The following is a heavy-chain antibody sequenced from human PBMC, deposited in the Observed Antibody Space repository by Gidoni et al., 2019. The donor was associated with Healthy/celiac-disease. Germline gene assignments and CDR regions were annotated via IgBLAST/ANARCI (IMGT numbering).Heavy chain of an antibody. CDR1: GFTFSIYA. J-gene: IGHJ4*02. CDR3: AKFTEMTPRVGV. CDR2: ISGSGGST. V-gene: IGHV3-23*01. D-gene: IGHD3-10*01. Sequence: EVQLLESGGGLVQPGGSLRLSCAASGFTFSIYAMSWVRQAPGKGLEWVSAISGSGGSTYYADSVKGRFTISRDNSKNTLYLQMNSLRAEDTAVYYCAKFTEMTPRVGVWGQGTLVTVSS.